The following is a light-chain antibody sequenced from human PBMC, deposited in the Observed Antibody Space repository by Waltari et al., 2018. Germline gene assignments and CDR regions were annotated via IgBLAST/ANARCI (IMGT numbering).Light chain of an antibody. V-gene: IGKV3-15*01. CDR3: QQYNRWPPIT. J-gene: IGKJ5*01. CDR1: QSIATN. Sequence: EVVMTQSPDTLSGSPGGRATLSCRASQSIATNLAWYQQRRGQAPRLLIFDASTRATSISGRFSGSGSGTEFTLTISSLQSDDSAVYYCQQYNRWPPITFGQGTRLEIK. CDR2: DAS.